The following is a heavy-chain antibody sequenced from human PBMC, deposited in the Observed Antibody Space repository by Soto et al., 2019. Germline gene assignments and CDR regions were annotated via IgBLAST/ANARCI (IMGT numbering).Heavy chain of an antibody. CDR1: GGTFSSYA. D-gene: IGHD6-13*01. CDR3: ARGGSQQLAPCWFDP. CDR2: IIPIFGTA. Sequence: SVKVSCKASGGTFSSYAISWVRQAPGQGLEWMGGIIPIFGTANYAQKFQGRVTITADESTSTAYMELSSLRSEDTAVYYCARGGSQQLAPCWFDPWGQGTLVTVS. V-gene: IGHV1-69*13. J-gene: IGHJ5*02.